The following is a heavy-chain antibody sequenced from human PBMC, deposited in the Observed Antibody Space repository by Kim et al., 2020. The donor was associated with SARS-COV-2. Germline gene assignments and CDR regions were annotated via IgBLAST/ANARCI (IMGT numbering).Heavy chain of an antibody. CDR1: GGSISSYY. V-gene: IGHV4-59*13. CDR2: IYYSGNT. Sequence: SETLSLTCTVSGGSISSYYWSWIRQPPGKGLEWIGYIYYSGNTNYNPSLKSRVTISVDTSKNQFSLKLSSVTAADTAVYYCARDLFYSSSWYGMDVWGQGTTVTVSS. CDR3: ARDLFYSSSWYGMDV. J-gene: IGHJ6*02. D-gene: IGHD6-13*01.